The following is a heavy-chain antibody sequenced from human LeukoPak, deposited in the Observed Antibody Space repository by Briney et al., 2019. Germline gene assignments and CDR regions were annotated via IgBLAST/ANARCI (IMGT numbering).Heavy chain of an antibody. CDR1: GFTFSSYG. CDR3: ARGGRITIFGTLIDY. J-gene: IGHJ4*02. V-gene: IGHV3-30*02. Sequence: SGGSLRLSCAASGFTFSSYGMHWVHQAPGKGLEWVAFIRYDGSNKYYADSVKGRFTISRDNSKNTLYLQMNSLRAEDTAVYYCARGGRITIFGTLIDYWGQGTLVTVSS. D-gene: IGHD3-3*01. CDR2: IRYDGSNK.